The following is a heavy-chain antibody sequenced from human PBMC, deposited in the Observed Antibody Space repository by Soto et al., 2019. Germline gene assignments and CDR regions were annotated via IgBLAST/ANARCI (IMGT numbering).Heavy chain of an antibody. CDR3: ACGESMGDV. V-gene: IGHV1-18*01. CDR1: GYNFTSYG. CDR2: VSAHNGNT. D-gene: IGHD3-10*01. Sequence: QVHLVQSGAEVKKPGSSVKVSCKDSGYNFTSYGISWVRQAPGQGLEGMGWVSAHNGNTNYEQKLQGRVSMTTDTTTSTAYIELRSLRSDDTAVYSCACGESMGDVWGQGTTVTVSS. J-gene: IGHJ6*02.